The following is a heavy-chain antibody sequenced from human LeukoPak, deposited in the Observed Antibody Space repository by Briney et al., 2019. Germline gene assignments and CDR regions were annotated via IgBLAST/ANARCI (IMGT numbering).Heavy chain of an antibody. J-gene: IGHJ4*02. D-gene: IGHD3-10*01. V-gene: IGHV3-23*01. CDR2: ISGSGGST. CDR1: GFTFSSYA. CDR3: AKDSGLCFGTSPFDY. Sequence: GGSLRLSCAASGFTFSSYAMSWVRQAPGKGLEWVSAISGSGGSTYYADSVKGRFTISRDNSKNTLYLQMNSLRAEDTAVYYCAKDSGLCFGTSPFDYWGQGTLVTVSS.